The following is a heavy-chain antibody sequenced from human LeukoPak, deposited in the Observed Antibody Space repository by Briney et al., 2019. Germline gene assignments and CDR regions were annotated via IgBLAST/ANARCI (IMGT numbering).Heavy chain of an antibody. J-gene: IGHJ3*02. V-gene: IGHV4-4*07. CDR3: ARKGISALAGAFDI. CDR2: IYTSGST. CDR1: GGSISDYY. D-gene: IGHD2-21*01. Sequence: PSETLSLTCTASGGSISDYYWSWIRQPAGKGLEWIGRIYTSGSTNYNPSLKTRVTMSVDTSKNQFSLRLSSVTAADTAVYYCARKGISALAGAFDIWGQGTMVTVSS.